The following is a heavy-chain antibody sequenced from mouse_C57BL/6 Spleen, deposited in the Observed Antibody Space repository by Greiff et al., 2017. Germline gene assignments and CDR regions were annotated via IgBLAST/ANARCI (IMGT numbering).Heavy chain of an antibody. CDR1: GFTFSDYG. Sequence: EVNLVESGGGLVKPGGSLKLSCAASGFTFSDYGMHWVRQAPEKGLEWVAYISSGSSTIYYADTVKGRFTISRDNAKNTLFLQMTSLRSEDTAMYYCARRYDYDGYAMDYWGQGTSVTVSS. J-gene: IGHJ4*01. CDR3: ARRYDYDGYAMDY. V-gene: IGHV5-17*01. CDR2: ISSGSSTI. D-gene: IGHD2-4*01.